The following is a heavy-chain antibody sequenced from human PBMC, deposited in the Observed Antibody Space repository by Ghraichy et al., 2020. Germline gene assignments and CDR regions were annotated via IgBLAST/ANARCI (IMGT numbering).Heavy chain of an antibody. Sequence: ASVKVSCKASGYTFTGYYMHWVRQAPGQGLEWMGWINPNSGGTNYAQKFQGWVTMTRDTSISTAYMELSRLRSDDTAVYYCARGAGVPAAIDDYWGQGTLVTVSS. V-gene: IGHV1-2*04. D-gene: IGHD2-2*01. CDR3: ARGAGVPAAIDDY. CDR2: INPNSGGT. CDR1: GYTFTGYY. J-gene: IGHJ4*02.